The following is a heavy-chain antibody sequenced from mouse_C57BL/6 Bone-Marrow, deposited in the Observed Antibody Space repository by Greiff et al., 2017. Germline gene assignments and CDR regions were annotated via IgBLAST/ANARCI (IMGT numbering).Heavy chain of an antibody. D-gene: IGHD2-3*01. Sequence: EVQLVESGPGLVKPSQSLSLTCSVTGYSITSGYYWNWIRQFPGNKLEWMGYISYDGSNNYNPSLKNRISITRDTSKNQFFLKLNSVTTEDTATYYCAGGYDRPWYAMDYWGQGTSVTVST. V-gene: IGHV3-6*01. J-gene: IGHJ4*01. CDR3: AGGYDRPWYAMDY. CDR1: GYSITSGYY. CDR2: ISYDGSN.